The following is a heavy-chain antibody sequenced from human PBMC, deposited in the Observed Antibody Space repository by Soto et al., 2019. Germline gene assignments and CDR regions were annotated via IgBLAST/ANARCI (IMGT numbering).Heavy chain of an antibody. CDR3: AKDAGRLDY. CDR1: GFTFDDYA. V-gene: IGHV3-9*01. J-gene: IGHJ4*02. CDR2: ISWNSGSI. Sequence: PGGSLRLSCAASGFTFDDYAMYWVRQAPGKGLEWVSGISWNSGSIGYADSVKGRFTISRDNAKNSLYLQMNSLRAEDTAVYYCAKDAGRLDYWGQGTLVTVSS. D-gene: IGHD6-13*01.